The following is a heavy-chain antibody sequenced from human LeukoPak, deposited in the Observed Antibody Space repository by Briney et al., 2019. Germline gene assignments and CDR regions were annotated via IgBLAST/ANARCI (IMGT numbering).Heavy chain of an antibody. V-gene: IGHV3-9*01. CDR3: AKEGRPAAPFFDY. D-gene: IGHD2-2*01. Sequence: SLRLSCAAPGFTFDDFAMHWVRQAPGKGLEWVSGISWNSGSIGYADSVKGRFTISRDNAKNSLYLQMNSLRAEDTALYYCAKEGRPAAPFFDYWGQGTLVTVSS. CDR1: GFTFDDFA. CDR2: ISWNSGSI. J-gene: IGHJ4*02.